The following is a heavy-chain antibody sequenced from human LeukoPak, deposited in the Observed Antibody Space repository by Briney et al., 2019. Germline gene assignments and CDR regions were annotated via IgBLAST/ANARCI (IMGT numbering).Heavy chain of an antibody. V-gene: IGHV3-23*01. CDR1: GFTVSSNY. Sequence: PGGSLRLSCAASGFTVSSNYMSWIRQAPGKGLEWVSAISGSGGSTYYADSVRGRLTISRDNSKNTLYLQMNSLRAEDTAVYYCAKSGASIAARPMDYWGQGTLVTVSS. D-gene: IGHD6-6*01. J-gene: IGHJ4*02. CDR3: AKSGASIAARPMDY. CDR2: ISGSGGST.